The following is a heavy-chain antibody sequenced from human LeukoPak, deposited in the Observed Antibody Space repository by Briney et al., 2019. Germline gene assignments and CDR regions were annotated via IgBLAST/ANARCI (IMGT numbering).Heavy chain of an antibody. J-gene: IGHJ6*03. CDR1: GGSISSYY. CDR3: ARRGQQLNKPGGYYYYYMDV. V-gene: IGHV4-4*09. D-gene: IGHD6-13*01. CDR2: IYTSGST. Sequence: SETLSLTCTVSGGSISSYYWSWIRQPPGKGLEWIGYIYTSGSTNYNPSLKSRVTISVDTSKNQFSLKLSSVTAADTAVYYCARRGQQLNKPGGYYYYYMDVWGQGALVTVSS.